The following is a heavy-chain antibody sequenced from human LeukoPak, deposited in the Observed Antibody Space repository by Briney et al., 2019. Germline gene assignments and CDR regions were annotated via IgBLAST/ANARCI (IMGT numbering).Heavy chain of an antibody. CDR1: GFSFSGHW. Sequence: GGSLRLSCAASGFSFSGHWMHWARQLPGKGLVWVSRISPTGSTTSYADSVKGRFTVSRDNAKNTLYLQVNNLRADDTAVYYCARGPSSNWSGLDFWGQGTLLTVSS. D-gene: IGHD6-13*01. CDR3: ARGPSSNWSGLDF. CDR2: ISPTGSTT. J-gene: IGHJ4*02. V-gene: IGHV3-74*01.